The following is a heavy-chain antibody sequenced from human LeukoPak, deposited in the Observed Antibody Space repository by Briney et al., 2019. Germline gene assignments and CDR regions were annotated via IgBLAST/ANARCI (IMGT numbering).Heavy chain of an antibody. CDR2: IYHSGST. CDR1: SGSISTGNYF. J-gene: IGHJ5*02. V-gene: IGHV4-39*07. Sequence: SETLSLTCTVSSGSISTGNYFWGWIRQPPGKGLEWIGYIYHSGSTYYNPSLKSRVTISVDRSKNQFSLKLSSVTAADTAVYYCARDQGYCSGGSCSRWFDPWGQGTLVTVSS. D-gene: IGHD2-15*01. CDR3: ARDQGYCSGGSCSRWFDP.